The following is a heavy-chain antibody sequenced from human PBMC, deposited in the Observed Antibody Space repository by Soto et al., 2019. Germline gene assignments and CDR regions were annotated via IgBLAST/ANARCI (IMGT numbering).Heavy chain of an antibody. CDR3: ARGVAGTEVMPFDP. D-gene: IGHD6-19*01. CDR1: GYTFTGYY. Sequence: QVQLVQSGAEVKKPGASVKVSCKASGYTFTGYYMHWVRQAPGQGLAWMGWINPNSGGTNYAEKFQGWVTMTRDTSISTAYMELSRLRSDDTAVYYCARGVAGTEVMPFDPWGQGTLVTVSS. J-gene: IGHJ5*02. CDR2: INPNSGGT. V-gene: IGHV1-2*04.